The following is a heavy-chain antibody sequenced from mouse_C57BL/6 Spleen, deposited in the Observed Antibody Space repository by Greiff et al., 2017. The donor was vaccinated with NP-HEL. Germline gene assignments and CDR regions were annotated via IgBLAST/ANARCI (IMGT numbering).Heavy chain of an antibody. D-gene: IGHD1-1*01. CDR3: ARDGNYFDY. J-gene: IGHJ2*01. CDR2: ISYDGSN. V-gene: IGHV3-6*01. CDR1: GYSITSGYY. Sequence: EVKLQESGPGLVKPSQSLSLTCPVTGYSITSGYYWNWIRQFPGTKLEWMGYISYDGSNNYNPSLKNRISITRDTSKNQFFLKLNSVTTEDTATYYCARDGNYFDYWGQGTTLTVSS.